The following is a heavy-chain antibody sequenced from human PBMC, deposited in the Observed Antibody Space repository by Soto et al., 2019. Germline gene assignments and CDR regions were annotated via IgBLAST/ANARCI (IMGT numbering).Heavy chain of an antibody. CDR3: AKDPPRRYCSSTSCYGGY. V-gene: IGHV3-23*01. J-gene: IGHJ4*02. CDR1: GFTFSSYA. D-gene: IGHD2-2*01. Sequence: GVSLRLSCAASGFTFSSYAMSWVRQAPGKGLEWVSAISGSGGSTYYADSVKGRFTISRDNSKNTLYLQMNSLRAEDTAVYYCAKDPPRRYCSSTSCYGGYWGQGTLVTVSS. CDR2: ISGSGGST.